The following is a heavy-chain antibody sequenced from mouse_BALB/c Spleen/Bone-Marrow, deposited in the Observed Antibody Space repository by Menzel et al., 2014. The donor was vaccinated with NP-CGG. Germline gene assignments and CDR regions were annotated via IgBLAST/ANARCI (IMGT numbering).Heavy chain of an antibody. CDR3: TRDLYDGYSYYAMDY. V-gene: IGHV5-6-4*01. CDR2: ISSGGST. D-gene: IGHD2-3*01. Sequence: EVQRVESGGGLVKPGGSLKLSCAASGFTFSSYAMSWVRQTPEKRLEWVASISSGGSTYYPDSVKGRFTISRDNAKNTLYLQMSSLKSEDTAMYYCTRDLYDGYSYYAMDYWGQGTSVTVSS. J-gene: IGHJ4*01. CDR1: GFTFSSYA.